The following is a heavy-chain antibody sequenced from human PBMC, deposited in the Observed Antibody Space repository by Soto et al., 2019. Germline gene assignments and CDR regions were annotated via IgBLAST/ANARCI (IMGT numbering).Heavy chain of an antibody. CDR1: GGSISSGGYY. Sequence: SETLSLTCTVSGGSISSGGYYWSWIRQHPGKGLEWIGYIYYSGSTYYNPSLKSRVTISVDTSKNQFSLKLSSVTAADTAVYYCVRFLIVFGYSLVAFDIWGQGTMVTVSS. D-gene: IGHD2-21*01. J-gene: IGHJ3*02. CDR2: IYYSGST. CDR3: VRFLIVFGYSLVAFDI. V-gene: IGHV4-31*03.